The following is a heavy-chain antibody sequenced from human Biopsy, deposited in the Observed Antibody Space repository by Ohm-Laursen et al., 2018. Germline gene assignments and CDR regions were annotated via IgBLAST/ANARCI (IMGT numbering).Heavy chain of an antibody. CDR1: GGSFTGHY. Sequence: PGTLSLTCTVSGGSFTGHYWSWIRQPPGKGLEWIGHISYTGYTSYNASLKSRVTISVDTSRNHFSLRLSSVTAADTAVYYCARDSGGMATILDAFDLWGQGTMVTVSP. V-gene: IGHV4-59*11. CDR3: ARDSGGMATILDAFDL. D-gene: IGHD5-24*01. CDR2: ISYTGYT. J-gene: IGHJ3*01.